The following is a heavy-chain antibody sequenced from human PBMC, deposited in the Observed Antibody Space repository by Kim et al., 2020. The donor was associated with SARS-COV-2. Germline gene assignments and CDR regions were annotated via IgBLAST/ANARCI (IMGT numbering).Heavy chain of an antibody. Sequence: GSEKYYVDSVKGRFTISRDNAKNSLYLQMNSLRAEDTAVYYCARDGAAAYWGQGTLVTVSS. V-gene: IGHV3-7*03. CDR3: ARDGAAAY. J-gene: IGHJ4*02. CDR2: GSEK. D-gene: IGHD6-13*01.